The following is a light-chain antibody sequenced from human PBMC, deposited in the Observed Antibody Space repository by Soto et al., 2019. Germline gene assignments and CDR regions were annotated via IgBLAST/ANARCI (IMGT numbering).Light chain of an antibody. Sequence: QSVLTQPPSVSGALGQRVTISCTGSCSNIGAGYDVHWYQQLPGTAPKLLIYGNSNRPSGVPDRFSGSKSGTSASLAITGLQAEDEADYYCQSYDSSLSGSVFGGGTKLTVL. V-gene: IGLV1-40*01. CDR3: QSYDSSLSGSV. CDR2: GNS. J-gene: IGLJ2*01. CDR1: CSNIGAGYD.